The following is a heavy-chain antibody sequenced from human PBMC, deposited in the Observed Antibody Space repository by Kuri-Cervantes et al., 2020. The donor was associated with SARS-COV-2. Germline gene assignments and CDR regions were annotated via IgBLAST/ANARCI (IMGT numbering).Heavy chain of an antibody. Sequence: SGPTLVKPTQTLTLTCTFSGFSLNTSGMCVGWIRQPPGKGLEWIGYVYYSGSTNYNPSLKSRVTISVDTSKNQFSLKLSSVTAADTAVYYCARGRRVVPAAMHYYYYMDVWGKGTTVTVSS. J-gene: IGHJ6*03. CDR2: VYYSGST. V-gene: IGHV4-31*03. CDR3: ARGRRVVPAAMHYYYYMDV. D-gene: IGHD2-2*01. CDR1: GFSLNTSGMC.